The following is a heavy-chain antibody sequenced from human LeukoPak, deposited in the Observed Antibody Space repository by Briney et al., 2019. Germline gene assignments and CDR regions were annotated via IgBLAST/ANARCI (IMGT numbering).Heavy chain of an antibody. CDR1: RASFSAYY. J-gene: IGHJ4*02. D-gene: IGHD3-3*01. CDR3: ARGGRYYDFWSGYYPFDY. V-gene: IGHV4-34*01. Sequence: SETLSLTCAAYRASFSAYYWSWIRQPPGKGLEWIGEINHSGNANYNPSLKSRVIISVDTSKNQLSLNLSSVTAADTAVYYCARGGRYYDFWSGYYPFDYWGQGTLVTLSS. CDR2: INHSGNA.